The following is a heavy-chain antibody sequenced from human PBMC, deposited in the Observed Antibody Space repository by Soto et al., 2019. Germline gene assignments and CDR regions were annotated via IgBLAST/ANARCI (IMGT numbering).Heavy chain of an antibody. CDR3: TTDLSITRGSSLGAYYFDS. J-gene: IGHJ4*02. V-gene: IGHV3-23*01. CDR2: ISGSGGST. CDR1: GFTFSSYA. Sequence: LRLSCAASGFTFSSYAMSWVRQAPGKGLEWVSAISGSGGSTYYADSVKGRFTISRDDSKNTLYLHMNSLKTEDTAMYYCTTDLSITRGSSLGAYYFDSWGQGTLVTVSS. D-gene: IGHD6-6*01.